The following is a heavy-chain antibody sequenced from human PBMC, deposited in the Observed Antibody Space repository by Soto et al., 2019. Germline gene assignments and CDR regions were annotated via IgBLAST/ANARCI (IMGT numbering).Heavy chain of an antibody. V-gene: IGHV3-30-3*01. J-gene: IGHJ6*02. CDR2: IAYDGSNK. D-gene: IGHD2-2*01. CDR3: ARDGGDIVVVPAAIRYGMDV. Sequence: QVQLVESGGGVVQPGRSLRLSCAASGFTFSSYAMHWVRQAPGKGLEWAAVIAYDGSNKYYADSVKGRFTISRDNSKNALYLKMNSLRAEDTAVYYCARDGGDIVVVPAAIRYGMDVWGQGTTVTVSS. CDR1: GFTFSSYA.